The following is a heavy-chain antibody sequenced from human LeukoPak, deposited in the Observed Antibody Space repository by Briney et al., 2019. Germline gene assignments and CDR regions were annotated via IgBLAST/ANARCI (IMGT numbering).Heavy chain of an antibody. CDR3: ASDDYVWGSYRHY. CDR2: INHSGST. CDR1: GGSFSGYY. J-gene: IGHJ4*02. V-gene: IGHV4-34*01. Sequence: PSETLSLTCAVYGGSFSGYYWSWIRQPPGKGLEWIGEINHSGSTNYNPSLKSRVTISVDTSKNQFSLKLSSVTAADTAVYYCASDDYVWGSYRHYWGQGTLVTVSS. D-gene: IGHD3-16*02.